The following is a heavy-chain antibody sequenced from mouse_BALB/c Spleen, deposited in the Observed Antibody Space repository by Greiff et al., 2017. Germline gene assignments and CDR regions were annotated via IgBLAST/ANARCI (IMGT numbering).Heavy chain of an antibody. V-gene: IGHV5-6-5*01. D-gene: IGHD2-1*01. CDR3: ARGYGNYWFAY. Sequence: EVKLMESGGGLVKPGGSLKLSCAASGFTFSSYAMSWVRQTPEKRLEWVASISSGGSTYYPDSVKGRFTISRDNARNILYLQMSSLRSEDTAMYYCARGYGNYWFAYWGQGTLVTVSA. J-gene: IGHJ3*01. CDR2: ISSGGST. CDR1: GFTFSSYA.